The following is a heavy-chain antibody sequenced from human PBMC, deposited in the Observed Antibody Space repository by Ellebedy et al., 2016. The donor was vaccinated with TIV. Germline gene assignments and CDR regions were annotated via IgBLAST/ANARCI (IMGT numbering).Heavy chain of an antibody. Sequence: GGSLRLSXAASGFTFSSYWMHWVRQAPGKGLVWVSRINSDGSSTSYADSVKGRFTISRDNAKNTLYLQMNSLRAEDTAVYYCAREKWLRYYYYGMDVWGQGTTVTVSS. J-gene: IGHJ6*02. D-gene: IGHD5-12*01. V-gene: IGHV3-74*01. CDR1: GFTFSSYW. CDR3: AREKWLRYYYYGMDV. CDR2: INSDGSST.